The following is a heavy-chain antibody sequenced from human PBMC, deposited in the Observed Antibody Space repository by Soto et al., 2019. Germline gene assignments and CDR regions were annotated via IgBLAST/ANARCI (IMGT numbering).Heavy chain of an antibody. CDR1: GFTFSDYA. CDR3: AKGGRQWLVTSDFNY. V-gene: IGHV3-30*18. CDR2: VSHDGRNT. D-gene: IGHD6-19*01. Sequence: VQLVESGGGVVQPGRSLRLSCAASGFTFSDYAMHWVRQAPGKGLEWVAVVSHDGRNTHYADSVKGCFTISSDSSKNTVSLEMTSLRAEDTAVYYCAKGGRQWLVTSDFNYWGQGALVTVSS. J-gene: IGHJ4*02.